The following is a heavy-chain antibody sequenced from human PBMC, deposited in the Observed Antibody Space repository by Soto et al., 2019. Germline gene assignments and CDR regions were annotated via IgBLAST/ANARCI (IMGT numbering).Heavy chain of an antibody. CDR2: INHSGST. J-gene: IGHJ6*02. CDR3: ARSRYYYGSGSYYYYYYGMDV. V-gene: IGHV4-34*01. D-gene: IGHD3-10*01. CDR1: GGSFSGYY. Sequence: LSLTCAVYGGSFSGYYWSWIRQPPGKGLEWIGEINHSGSTNYNPSLKSRVTISVDTSKNQFSLKLSSVTAADTAVYYCARSRYYYGSGSYYYYYYGMDVWGQGTTVTVS.